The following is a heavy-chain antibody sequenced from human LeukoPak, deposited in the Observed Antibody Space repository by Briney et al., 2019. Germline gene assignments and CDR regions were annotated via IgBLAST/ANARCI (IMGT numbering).Heavy chain of an antibody. J-gene: IGHJ4*02. D-gene: IGHD3/OR15-3a*01. V-gene: IGHV3-15*01. CDR3: TTAPDWLYYFDY. Sequence: GGSLRLSCAASGFTFSNAWMSWVRQAPGKGLEWVGRIKSKTDGGTTDYAAPVKGRFTISRDDSKNTLYLQMNSLETEDTAVYYCTTAPDWLYYFDYWGQGTLVTVSS. CDR2: IKSKTDGGTT. CDR1: GFTFSNAW.